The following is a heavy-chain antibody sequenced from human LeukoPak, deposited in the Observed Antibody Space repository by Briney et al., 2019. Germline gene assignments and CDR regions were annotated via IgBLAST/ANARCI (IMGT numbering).Heavy chain of an antibody. V-gene: IGHV1-46*01. J-gene: IGHJ4*02. D-gene: IGHD3-22*01. CDR3: ARGNAARLYYYDSSGYLAYFDY. CDR2: INPSGGST. Sequence: GASVKVSCKASGYTFTSYYMHWVRQAPGQGLEWMGIINPSGGSTSYAQKFQGRVTMTRDMSTSTVYMELSSLRSEDTAVYYYARGNAARLYYYDSSGYLAYFDYWGQGTLVTVSS. CDR1: GYTFTSYY.